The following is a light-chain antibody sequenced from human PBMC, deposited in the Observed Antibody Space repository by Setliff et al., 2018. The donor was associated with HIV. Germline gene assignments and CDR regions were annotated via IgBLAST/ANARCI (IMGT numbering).Light chain of an antibody. CDR2: DVS. J-gene: IGLJ1*01. V-gene: IGLV2-11*01. Sequence: QSVLTQPRSVSGSPRQSVTISCTGTTSDVGGYNFVSWYQHHPGKAPKLMIFDVSNRPSGVPDRFSGSKSGNTASLTISGLQADDEAVYFCCSYASSQTYVFGIGTKVTVL. CDR3: CSYASSQTYV. CDR1: TSDVGGYNF.